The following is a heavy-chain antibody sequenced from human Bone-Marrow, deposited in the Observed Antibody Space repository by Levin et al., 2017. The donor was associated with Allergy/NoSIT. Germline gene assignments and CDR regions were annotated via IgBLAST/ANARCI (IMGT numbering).Heavy chain of an antibody. D-gene: IGHD6-13*01. Sequence: SETLSLTCAVYGGSFSGYYWSWIRQPPGKGLEWIGEIIHSGSTNYNPSLKSRVTISPDTSKSHFSLRLSSVTAADTAVYYCARGSSWYVRAFWFDPWGQGTLVTVSS. J-gene: IGHJ5*02. V-gene: IGHV4-34*01. CDR3: ARGSSWYVRAFWFDP. CDR1: GGSFSGYY. CDR2: IIHSGST.